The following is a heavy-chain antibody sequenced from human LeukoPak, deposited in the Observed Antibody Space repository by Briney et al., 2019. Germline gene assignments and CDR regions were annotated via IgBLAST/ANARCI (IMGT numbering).Heavy chain of an antibody. CDR3: VRVTTGTVDY. V-gene: IGHV4-59*01. Sequence: PSETLSLTCTVSGGSINNYYWGWIRQPPGKGLEWIGYISYSGSTNYIPSLKSRVTILVDTSKNQFSLKLTSMTAADTAVYYRVRVTTGTVDYWGQGTLVTVSS. J-gene: IGHJ4*02. CDR2: ISYSGST. CDR1: GGSINNYY. D-gene: IGHD1-1*01.